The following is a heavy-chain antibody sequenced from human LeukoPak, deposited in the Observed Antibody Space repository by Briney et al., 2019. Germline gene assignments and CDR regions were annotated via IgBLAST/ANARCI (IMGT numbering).Heavy chain of an antibody. D-gene: IGHD7-27*01. CDR2: VSSSSSYI. CDR3: ARDGDIGPEPDYYYMDV. J-gene: IGHJ6*03. CDR1: GFTFSSYS. V-gene: IGHV3-21*01. Sequence: GGSLRLSCAASGFTFSSYSMNWVRQAPGKGLEWVSSVSSSSSYIYYADSMKGRFTISRDNAKNSLYLQMNSLRAEDTAVYYCARDGDIGPEPDYYYMDVWGKGTTVTISS.